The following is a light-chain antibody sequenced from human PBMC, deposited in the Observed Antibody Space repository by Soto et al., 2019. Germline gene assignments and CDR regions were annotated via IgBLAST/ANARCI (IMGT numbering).Light chain of an antibody. J-gene: IGLJ2*01. Sequence: QCALTQPASVSGSPGQSITISCTGTSSDVGSYNLVSWYQQHAGKAPKLIIYEGSKRPSGVSDRFSASKSGSSASLTISGLQAEDEADYYCSSYADSSTLVFGAGTKLTVL. CDR2: EGS. CDR3: SSYADSSTLV. V-gene: IGLV2-23*01. CDR1: SSDVGSYNL.